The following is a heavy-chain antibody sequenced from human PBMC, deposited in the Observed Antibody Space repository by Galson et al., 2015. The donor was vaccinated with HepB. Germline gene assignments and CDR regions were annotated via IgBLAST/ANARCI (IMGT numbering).Heavy chain of an antibody. J-gene: IGHJ4*02. CDR2: ISGSGGST. Sequence: SLRLSCAASGFTFSSYAMSWVRQAPGKGLEWVSAISGSGGSTYCADSVKGRFTISRDNSKNTLYLQMNSLRAEDTAVYYCAKGVTYDYGVSDYWGQGTLVTVSS. D-gene: IGHD4-17*01. CDR3: AKGVTYDYGVSDY. V-gene: IGHV3-23*01. CDR1: GFTFSSYA.